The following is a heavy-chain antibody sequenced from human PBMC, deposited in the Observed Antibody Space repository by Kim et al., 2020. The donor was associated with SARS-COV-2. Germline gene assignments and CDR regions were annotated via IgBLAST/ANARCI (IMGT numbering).Heavy chain of an antibody. D-gene: IGHD3-10*01. CDR2: INHSGST. V-gene: IGHV4-34*01. CDR3: PRPRRTGFGELFNDAFDI. Sequence: SETLSLTCAVYGGSFSGYYWSWIRQPPGKGLEWIGEINHSGSTNYNPSLKSRVTISVDTSKNQFSLKLSSVTAADTAVYYCPRPRRTGFGELFNDAFDI. J-gene: IGHJ3*02. CDR1: GGSFSGYY.